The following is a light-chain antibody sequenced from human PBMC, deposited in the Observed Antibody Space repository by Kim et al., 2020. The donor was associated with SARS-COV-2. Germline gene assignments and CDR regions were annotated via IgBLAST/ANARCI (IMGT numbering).Light chain of an antibody. CDR1: SSNIGTTYD. CDR2: GNN. CDR3: QSYDTSLSGLV. Sequence: QRVTISCTGSSSNIGTTYDVHWYQYIPGTAPKLLIHGNNNRPSGVPDRFSGSKSGTSASLAITGLQSEDEAVYYCQSYDTSLSGLVFGGGTKVTVL. J-gene: IGLJ3*02. V-gene: IGLV1-40*01.